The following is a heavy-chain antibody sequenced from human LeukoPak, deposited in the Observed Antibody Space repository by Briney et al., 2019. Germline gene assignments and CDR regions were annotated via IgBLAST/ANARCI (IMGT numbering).Heavy chain of an antibody. V-gene: IGHV3-53*04. J-gene: IGHJ6*03. CDR1: GFTVSSNY. Sequence: GVSLRLSCAASGFTVSSNYMSWVRQAPGKGLEWVSVIYSGGSTYYADSVKGRFTISRHNSKNTLYLQMNSLRAEDTAVYYCAKDLFSGSGRAGNMDVWGKGTTVTVSS. D-gene: IGHD3-10*01. CDR3: AKDLFSGSGRAGNMDV. CDR2: IYSGGST.